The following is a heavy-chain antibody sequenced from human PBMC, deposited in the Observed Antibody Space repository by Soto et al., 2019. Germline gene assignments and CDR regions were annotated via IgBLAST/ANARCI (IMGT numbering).Heavy chain of an antibody. CDR1: GGTFSSYA. J-gene: IGHJ6*02. CDR2: IIPIFGTA. V-gene: IGHV1-69*13. Sequence: ASVKVSCKASGGTFSSYAISWVRQAPGQGLEWMGGIIPIFGTANYAQKFQGRVTITADESTSTAYMELSSLRSEDTAVYYCARAPLTNYYYYYGMDVWGQGTTVTVSS. CDR3: ARAPLTNYYYYYGMDV.